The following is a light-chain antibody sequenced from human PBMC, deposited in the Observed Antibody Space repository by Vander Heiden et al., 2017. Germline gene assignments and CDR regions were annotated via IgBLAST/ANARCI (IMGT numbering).Light chain of an antibody. CDR3: QQGYNIPRT. J-gene: IGKJ1*01. V-gene: IGKV1-39*01. Sequence: DIRMTQSPSSLSASVGDRVTITCRASQSIDTFLNWYQQKPGKAPELLMFAASTLQSGVPSRFSGSRSGTDFTLTINSLQPEDFATYYCQQGYNIPRTFGQGTKVEIK. CDR2: AAS. CDR1: QSIDTF.